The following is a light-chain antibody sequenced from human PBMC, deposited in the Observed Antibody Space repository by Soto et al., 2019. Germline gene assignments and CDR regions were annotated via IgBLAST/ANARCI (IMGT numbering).Light chain of an antibody. J-gene: IGKJ2*01. CDR1: QSVSSN. CDR3: QQYNNWPPHT. CDR2: HAS. Sequence: DIVMTQSPATLSVSPGERATLSCRASQSVSSNLAWYQQKPGQAPRLLIYHASTRATVIPARFSGSGSETEFTLTISSLQSEDFAVYYCQQYNNWPPHTFGQGTKLEIK. V-gene: IGKV3-15*01.